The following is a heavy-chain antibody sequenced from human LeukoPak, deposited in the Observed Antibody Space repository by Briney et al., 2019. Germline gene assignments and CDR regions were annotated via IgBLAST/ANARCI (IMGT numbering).Heavy chain of an antibody. CDR3: AKGDKRITMIVVVIPFDY. CDR1: GFTFSSDA. J-gene: IGHJ4*02. V-gene: IGHV3-23*01. CDR2: ISGSGGST. D-gene: IGHD3-22*01. Sequence: GGSLRLSCAASGFTFSSDAMSWVRQAPGKGPEWVSAISGSGGSTYYADSANGPFTISRDNSNNTFYLQMNSLRAEDTAVYYCAKGDKRITMIVVVIPFDYWGQGSQVTVSS.